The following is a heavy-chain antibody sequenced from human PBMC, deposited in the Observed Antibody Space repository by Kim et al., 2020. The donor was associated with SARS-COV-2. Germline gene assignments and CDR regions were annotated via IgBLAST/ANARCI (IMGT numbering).Heavy chain of an antibody. CDR2: IYYSGST. CDR1: GGSISSYY. Sequence: SETLSLTCTVSGGSISSYYWSWIRQPPGKGLEWIGYIYYSGSTNYNPSLKSRVTISVDTSKNQFSLKLSSVTAADTAVYYCARVIPHYYDSSGYLDYWGQGTLVTVSS. J-gene: IGHJ4*02. V-gene: IGHV4-59*13. CDR3: ARVIPHYYDSSGYLDY. D-gene: IGHD3-22*01.